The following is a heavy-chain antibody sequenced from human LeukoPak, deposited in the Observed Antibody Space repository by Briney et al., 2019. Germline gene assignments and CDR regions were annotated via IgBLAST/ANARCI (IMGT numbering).Heavy chain of an antibody. J-gene: IGHJ5*02. D-gene: IGHD2-2*01. CDR1: GYTFTGYY. CDR3: ARVVVVPAANWFDP. Sequence: ASMKVSCKASGYTFTGYYMHWVRQAPGQGLEWMGWINPNSGGTNYAQKFQGRVTMTRDTSISTAYMELSRLRSDDTAVYYCARVVVVPAANWFDPWGQGTLVTVSS. V-gene: IGHV1-2*02. CDR2: INPNSGGT.